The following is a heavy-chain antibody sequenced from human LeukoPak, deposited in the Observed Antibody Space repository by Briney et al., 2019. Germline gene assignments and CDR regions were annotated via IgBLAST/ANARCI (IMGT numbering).Heavy chain of an antibody. CDR1: GDSVSSNSAA. CDR3: ARGGYSSTWYVFDY. V-gene: IGHV6-1*01. CDR2: TYYRSNWYN. D-gene: IGHD6-13*01. Sequence: SQTLSLTCDITGDSVSSNSAAWNWIRQSPSRGLEWLGRTYYRSNWYNDYAVSVKSRITINADTSKNQFSLQLNSVTPEDTAVYYCARGGYSSTWYVFDYWGQGTLVTVSS. J-gene: IGHJ4*02.